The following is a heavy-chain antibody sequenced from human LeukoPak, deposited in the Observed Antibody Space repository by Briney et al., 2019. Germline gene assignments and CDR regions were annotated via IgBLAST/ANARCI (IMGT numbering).Heavy chain of an antibody. D-gene: IGHD3-22*01. CDR1: GYRLSEVS. Sequence: ASVKVSCKVSGYRLSEVSIHWVRQRPGKGLEWMGGIDPEDHESIYAQQLQGRVTMTEDTSTDTAYMEMSSLRAEDTAVYYCATGPRRYYDSRGYYYARGWFDPWGQGTLVTVSS. CDR2: IDPEDHES. V-gene: IGHV1-24*01. J-gene: IGHJ5*02. CDR3: ATGPRRYYDSRGYYYARGWFDP.